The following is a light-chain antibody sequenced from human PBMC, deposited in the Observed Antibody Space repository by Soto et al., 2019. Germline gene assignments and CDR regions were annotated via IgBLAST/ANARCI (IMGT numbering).Light chain of an antibody. CDR3: SSYTSSSTLVL. V-gene: IGLV2-14*01. Sequence: QSALTQPASVSGSPGQSITISCTGTSSDVGGYNYVSWYQQHPGKAPKLMIYDVSNRPSGVSNRFSGSKSGNTASLTIAGRRAEDEGDYYCSSYTSSSTLVLFGGGTKLTVL. CDR1: SSDVGGYNY. J-gene: IGLJ2*01. CDR2: DVS.